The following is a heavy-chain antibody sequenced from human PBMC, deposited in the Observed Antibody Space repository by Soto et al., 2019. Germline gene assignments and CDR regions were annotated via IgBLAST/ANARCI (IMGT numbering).Heavy chain of an antibody. J-gene: IGHJ5*02. CDR1: GYTFTSYA. CDR3: ARDGDVLLWFWELLGGWFDP. V-gene: IGHV1-3*01. CDR2: INAGNGNT. D-gene: IGHD3-10*01. Sequence: QVQLVQSGAEVKKPGASVKVSCKASGYTFTSYAMHWVRQAPGQRLEWMGWINAGNGNTKYSQKFQGRVTITRDTSASTSYMELSSLRSEDTAVYYCARDGDVLLWFWELLGGWFDPWGQGTLVTVSS.